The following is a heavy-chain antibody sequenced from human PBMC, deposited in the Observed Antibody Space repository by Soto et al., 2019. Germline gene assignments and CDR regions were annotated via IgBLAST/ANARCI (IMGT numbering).Heavy chain of an antibody. CDR3: ARGGYDILENWFDP. Sequence: PSETLSLTCTVSGGSISSGGYYWSWIRQHPGKGLEWIGYIYYSGSTYYNPSLKSRVTISVDTSKNQFSLKLSSVTAADTAVYYCARGGYDILENWFDPWGQGTLVTVSS. D-gene: IGHD3-9*01. CDR1: GGSISSGGYY. CDR2: IYYSGST. V-gene: IGHV4-31*03. J-gene: IGHJ5*02.